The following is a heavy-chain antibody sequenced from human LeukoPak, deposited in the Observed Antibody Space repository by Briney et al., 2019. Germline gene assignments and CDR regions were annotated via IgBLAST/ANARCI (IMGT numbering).Heavy chain of an antibody. CDR1: GGSISSGSYY. Sequence: SQTMSLTCTVSGGSISSGSYYWSWIRQPAGKGLEWIGRIYTSGSTNYNPSLKSRVTTSVDTSKNQFSLKLSSVTAADTAVYYCARGGDVSSGWYQPNWFDPWGQGTLVTVSS. J-gene: IGHJ5*02. CDR3: ARGGDVSSGWYQPNWFDP. D-gene: IGHD6-19*01. V-gene: IGHV4-61*02. CDR2: IYTSGST.